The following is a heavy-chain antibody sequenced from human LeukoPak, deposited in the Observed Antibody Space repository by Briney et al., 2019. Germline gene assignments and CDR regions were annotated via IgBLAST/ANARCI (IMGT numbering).Heavy chain of an antibody. CDR1: GGSILSGNW. V-gene: IGHV4-4*02. Sequence: PSETLSLTCTVSGGSILSGNWWSWVRQPPGKGLEWIGEIYRSGSTNYNPSLKSRVTISVDKSKSQFSLKLISVTAADTAAYYCARMGVAAGSNWLDPWGQGTLVTVSS. CDR2: IYRSGST. CDR3: ARMGVAAGSNWLDP. J-gene: IGHJ5*02. D-gene: IGHD6-13*01.